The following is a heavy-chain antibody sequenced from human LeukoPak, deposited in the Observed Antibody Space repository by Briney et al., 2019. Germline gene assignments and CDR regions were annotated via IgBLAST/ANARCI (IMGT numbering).Heavy chain of an antibody. J-gene: IGHJ4*02. Sequence: PGGSLRLSCAASGFTFSDYYMSWIRQAPGKGLEGVSYISSSSSYRNYADSVKGRFTISRDNAKNSLYLQTKSLRAEDTAVYYCARVSYGDYLGYWGQGTLVTVSS. CDR1: GFTFSDYY. V-gene: IGHV3-11*06. D-gene: IGHD4-17*01. CDR2: ISSSSSYR. CDR3: ARVSYGDYLGY.